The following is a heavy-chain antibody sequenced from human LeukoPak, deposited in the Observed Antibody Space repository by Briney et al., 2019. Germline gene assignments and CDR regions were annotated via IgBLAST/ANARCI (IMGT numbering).Heavy chain of an antibody. V-gene: IGHV1-69*13. CDR3: ARESTGEHIVVVTAIDAFDI. J-gene: IGHJ3*02. CDR2: IIPIFGTA. CDR1: GGTFISYA. Sequence: SVKVSCKASGGTFISYAISWVRQAPGQGLEWMGGIIPIFGTANYAQKFQGRVTITADESTSTAYMELSSLRSEDTAVYYCARESTGEHIVVVTAIDAFDIWGQGTMVTVSS. D-gene: IGHD2-21*02.